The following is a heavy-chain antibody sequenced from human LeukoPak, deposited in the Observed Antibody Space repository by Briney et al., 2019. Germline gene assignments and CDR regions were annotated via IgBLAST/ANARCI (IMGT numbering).Heavy chain of an antibody. CDR1: GFTFSSYA. Sequence: GGSLRLSCAASGFTFSSYAMHWVRQAPGKGLEWVAVISYDGSNKYYADSVKGRFTISRDNSKNTLYLQMNSLRAEDTAVYYCARTVTVYYYYYYMDVWGKGTTVTVSS. J-gene: IGHJ6*03. CDR2: ISYDGSNK. CDR3: ARTVTVYYYYYYMDV. V-gene: IGHV3-30*04. D-gene: IGHD4-17*01.